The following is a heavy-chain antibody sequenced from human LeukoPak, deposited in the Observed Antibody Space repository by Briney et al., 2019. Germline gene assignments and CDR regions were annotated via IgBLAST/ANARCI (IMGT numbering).Heavy chain of an antibody. V-gene: IGHV3-15*01. CDR2: IRTKTEGGTT. J-gene: IGHJ4*02. D-gene: IGHD1-1*01. CDR3: ATGTGRSDFDY. CDR1: GFTFSNAW. Sequence: GGSLRLSCAASGFTFSNAWMSWVRPAPGKGLEWGGRIRTKTEGGTTDYAAPVKGRFTISRDDSKNTLYLQMNSLKTEDTAVYFCATGTGRSDFDYWGQGTLVTVSA.